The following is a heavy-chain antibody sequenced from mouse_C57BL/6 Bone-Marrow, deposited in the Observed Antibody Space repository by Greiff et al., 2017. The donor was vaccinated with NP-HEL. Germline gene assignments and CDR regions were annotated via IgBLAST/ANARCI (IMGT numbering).Heavy chain of an antibody. Sequence: QVQLKQPGAELVKPGASVKLSCKASGYTFTSYWMHWVKQRPGRGLEWIGRIDPNSGGTKYNEKFKSKATLTVDKPSSTAYMQLSSLTSEDSAVYYCARAIYYGYDVGGHYAMDYWGQGTSVTVSS. CDR1: GYTFTSYW. CDR3: ARAIYYGYDVGGHYAMDY. CDR2: IDPNSGGT. D-gene: IGHD2-2*01. J-gene: IGHJ4*01. V-gene: IGHV1-72*01.